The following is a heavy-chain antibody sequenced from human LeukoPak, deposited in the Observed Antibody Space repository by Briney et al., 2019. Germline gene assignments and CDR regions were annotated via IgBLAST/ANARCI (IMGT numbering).Heavy chain of an antibody. CDR3: AKPSGGSYPRPPFDY. D-gene: IGHD1-26*01. CDR1: GFTFSSYS. J-gene: IGHJ4*02. Sequence: GGSLRLSCAASGFTFSSYSMNWVRQAPGKGLEWVSAISGSGGSTYYADSVKGRFTISRDNSKNTLYLHMNSLRAEDTAVYYCAKPSGGSYPRPPFDYWGQGTLVTVSS. V-gene: IGHV3-23*01. CDR2: ISGSGGST.